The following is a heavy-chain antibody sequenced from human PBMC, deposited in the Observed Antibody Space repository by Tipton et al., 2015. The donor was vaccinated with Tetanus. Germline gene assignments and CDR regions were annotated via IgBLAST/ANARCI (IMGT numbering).Heavy chain of an antibody. V-gene: IGHV3-21*01. Sequence: AVSGVIFRLYTMSWVRQAPGKGLEWVASISSGSAQIYYADSVEGRFTISRDNSKNSVYLQMSSLRADDTAVYYCARGVWFGPAPRYYFDYWGQGTLVTVSS. CDR1: GVIFRLYT. CDR3: ARGVWFGPAPRYYFDY. J-gene: IGHJ4*02. CDR2: ISSGSAQI. D-gene: IGHD3-16*01.